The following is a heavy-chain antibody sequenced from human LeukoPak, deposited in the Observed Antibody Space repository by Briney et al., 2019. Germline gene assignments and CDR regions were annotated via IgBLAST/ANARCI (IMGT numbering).Heavy chain of an antibody. V-gene: IGHV4-59*01. CDR1: GGSISSYY. Sequence: SETLSLTYTVSGGSISSYYWSWIRQPPGKGLEWIGYIYYSGSTNYNPSLKSRVTISVDTSKNQFSLKLSSVTAADTAVYYCARDRGYSYGYDYWGQGTLVTVSS. CDR3: ARDRGYSYGYDY. D-gene: IGHD5-18*01. CDR2: IYYSGST. J-gene: IGHJ4*02.